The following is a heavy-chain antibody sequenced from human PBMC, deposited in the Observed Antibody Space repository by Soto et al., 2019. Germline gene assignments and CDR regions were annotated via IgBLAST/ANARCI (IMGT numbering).Heavy chain of an antibody. Sequence: SEILSLTCGVSGGSLSGATYSWNWIRQPPGKGLEWIGYIFPSGTTYYNPSLKSRVTISIDVSKNQFSLSLRSLTAADTAVYYCARSREFDYWSQGTLVTVSS. CDR2: IFPSGTT. J-gene: IGHJ4*02. CDR3: ARSREFDY. V-gene: IGHV4-30-2*01. CDR1: GGSLSGATYS.